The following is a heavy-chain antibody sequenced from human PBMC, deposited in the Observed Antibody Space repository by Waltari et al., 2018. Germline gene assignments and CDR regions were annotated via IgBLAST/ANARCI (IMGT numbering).Heavy chain of an antibody. Sequence: QVQLVESGGGVVQPGRSLRLSCAASGFTFSSYAMHWVRQAPGKGLEWVAVISYDGSNKYYADSVKGRFTSSRDNSKNTLYLQMNSLRAEDTAVYYCARDLAAAALDYWGQGTLVTVSS. CDR3: ARDLAAAALDY. CDR2: ISYDGSNK. D-gene: IGHD6-13*01. V-gene: IGHV3-30-3*01. CDR1: GFTFSSYA. J-gene: IGHJ4*02.